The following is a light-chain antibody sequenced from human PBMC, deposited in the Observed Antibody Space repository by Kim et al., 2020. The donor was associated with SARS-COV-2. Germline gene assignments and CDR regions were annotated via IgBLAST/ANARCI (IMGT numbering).Light chain of an antibody. V-gene: IGKV3-20*01. J-gene: IGKJ4*01. CDR1: QSVTNNF. CDR3: QQSSHSPLT. CDR2: GAS. Sequence: EIVLTQSPGTLSLSPGERATLSCRASQSVTNNFLAWFQRKPGQTPRLLIYGASSRATGIPDRFSASGSGTDFTLTISRLESEDFAVYYCQQSSHSPLTFGGGTKVDIK.